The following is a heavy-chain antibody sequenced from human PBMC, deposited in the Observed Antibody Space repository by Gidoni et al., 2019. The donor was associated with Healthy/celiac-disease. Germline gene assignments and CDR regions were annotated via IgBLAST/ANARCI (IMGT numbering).Heavy chain of an antibody. CDR3: ARGITMVRGVTTPLDY. Sequence: QVQLVESGGGVVQPGRSLRLSCAASGVTFSSYGMHWVLQAPGKGLEWVAVIWYDGSNKYYADSVKGRFTISRDNSKNTLFLQMNSLRAEDTAVYYCARGITMVRGVTTPLDYWGQGTLVTVSS. CDR1: GVTFSSYG. D-gene: IGHD3-10*01. J-gene: IGHJ4*02. V-gene: IGHV3-33*01. CDR2: IWYDGSNK.